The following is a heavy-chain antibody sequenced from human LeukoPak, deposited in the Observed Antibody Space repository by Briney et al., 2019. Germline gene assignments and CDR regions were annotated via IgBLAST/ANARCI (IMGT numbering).Heavy chain of an antibody. Sequence: GGSLRLSCAASGFTFSSYWMTWVRQAPGKGLEWVANIKQDGSEKNYVDSVKGRFTISRDNAKNSLYLQMNSLRAEDTAVYYCARLGSVGYCSSTSCDGAFDIWGQGTMVTVSS. V-gene: IGHV3-7*01. CDR1: GFTFSSYW. CDR3: ARLGSVGYCSSTSCDGAFDI. D-gene: IGHD2-2*01. J-gene: IGHJ3*02. CDR2: IKQDGSEK.